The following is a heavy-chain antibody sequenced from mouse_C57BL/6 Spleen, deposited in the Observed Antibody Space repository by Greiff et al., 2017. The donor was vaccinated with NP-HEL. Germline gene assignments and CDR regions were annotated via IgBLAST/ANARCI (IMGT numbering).Heavy chain of an antibody. CDR3: ARERAAQAWFAY. V-gene: IGHV1-80*01. J-gene: IGHJ3*01. CDR2: IYPGDGDT. Sequence: QVQLQQSGAELVKPGASVKISCKASGYAFSSYWMNWVKQRPGKGLEWIGQIYPGDGDTNYNGKFKGKATLTADKSSSTAYMQLSSLTSEDSAVYFCARERAAQAWFAYWGQGTLVTVSA. CDR1: GYAFSSYW. D-gene: IGHD3-2*02.